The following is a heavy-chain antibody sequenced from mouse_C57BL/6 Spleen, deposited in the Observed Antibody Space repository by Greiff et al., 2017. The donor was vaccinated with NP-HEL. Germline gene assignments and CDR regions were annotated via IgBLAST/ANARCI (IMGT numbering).Heavy chain of an antibody. CDR2: IYPGDGDT. Sequence: QVQLQQSGPELVKPGASVKISCKGSGYAFSSAWMNWVKQRPGKGHEWIGRIYPGDGDTNYNGKFKGKATLTADKSSSTAYMQLSSLTSDDSAVSFCASLYYVSGIDYWGQGTTLTVSS. CDR3: ASLYYVSGIDY. D-gene: IGHD1-1*01. V-gene: IGHV1-82*01. CDR1: GYAFSSAW. J-gene: IGHJ2*01.